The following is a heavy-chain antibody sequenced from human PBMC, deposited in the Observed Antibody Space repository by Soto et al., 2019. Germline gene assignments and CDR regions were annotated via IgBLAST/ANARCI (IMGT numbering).Heavy chain of an antibody. Sequence: GESLKISCAASGFTFSSYSMNWVRQAPGKGLEWVSYISSSSSTIYYADSVKGRFTISRDNAKNSLYLQMNSLRAEDTAVYYCARESLIGYCTNGVCYESRRFDYWGQGTLVTVSS. D-gene: IGHD2-8*01. CDR1: GFTFSSYS. CDR2: ISSSSSTI. J-gene: IGHJ4*02. V-gene: IGHV3-48*01. CDR3: ARESLIGYCTNGVCYESRRFDY.